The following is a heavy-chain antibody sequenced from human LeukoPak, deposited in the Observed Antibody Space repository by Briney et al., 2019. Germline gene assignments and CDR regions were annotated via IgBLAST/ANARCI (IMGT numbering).Heavy chain of an antibody. CDR3: ARRGASSSWYYFDY. CDR2: IYYSGST. D-gene: IGHD6-13*01. CDR1: GGSISSYY. Sequence: PSETLSLTCTVSGGSISSYYWSWIRQPPGKGLEWIGYIYYSGSTNYNPSLKSRVTISVDTSKNQFSLKLSSVTAADTAVYYCARRGASSSWYYFDYWGQGTLVTVSS. J-gene: IGHJ4*02. V-gene: IGHV4-59*08.